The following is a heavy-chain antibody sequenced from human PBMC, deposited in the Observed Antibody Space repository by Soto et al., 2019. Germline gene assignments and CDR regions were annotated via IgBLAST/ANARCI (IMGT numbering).Heavy chain of an antibody. J-gene: IGHJ4*02. CDR2: MSYDGSNK. CDR3: ARDKSPYSSGWHNRPFAY. CDR1: GFTFSSYA. Sequence: QVQLVESGGGVVQPGRSLRLSCAASGFTFSSYAMHWVRQAPGKGLEWVAVMSYDGSNKYDADSVKGRFTISRDNSKNSLYLPMTSLRAEDTAVYYCARDKSPYSSGWHNRPFAYWGKGTLVTVSS. V-gene: IGHV3-30-3*01. D-gene: IGHD6-19*01.